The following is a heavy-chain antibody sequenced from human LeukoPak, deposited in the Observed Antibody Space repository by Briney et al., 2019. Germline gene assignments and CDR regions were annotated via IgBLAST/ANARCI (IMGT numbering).Heavy chain of an antibody. CDR3: ARGEYSSSSTVDY. Sequence: GGSLRLSCAASGFTFSSYWIGWVRQAPGKVLEWVANIKQDGSGKYYVDSVKGRFTISRINAKNSLYLQMNSLRAEDTAVYYCARGEYSSSSTVDYWGQGTLSPSPQ. D-gene: IGHD6-6*01. CDR2: IKQDGSGK. CDR1: GFTFSSYW. V-gene: IGHV3-7*01. J-gene: IGHJ4*02.